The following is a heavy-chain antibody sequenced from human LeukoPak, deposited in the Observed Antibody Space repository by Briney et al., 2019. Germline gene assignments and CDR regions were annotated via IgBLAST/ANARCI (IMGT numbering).Heavy chain of an antibody. CDR1: GYTFTTYG. CDR3: ARVQGELWFGDPDY. J-gene: IGHJ4*02. CDR2: ISAYNGNT. Sequence: ASVKVSCKASGYTFTTYGISWVRQAPGQGLEWMRWISAYNGNTNYAQKLQGRVTMTTDTSTSTAYMELRSLRSDDTAVYYCARVQGELWFGDPDYWGQGTLVTVSS. V-gene: IGHV1-18*01. D-gene: IGHD3-10*01.